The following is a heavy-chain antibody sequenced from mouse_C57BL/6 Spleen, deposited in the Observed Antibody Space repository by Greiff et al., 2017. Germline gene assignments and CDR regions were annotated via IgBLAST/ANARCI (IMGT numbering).Heavy chain of an antibody. CDR2: ISYDGSN. J-gene: IGHJ2*01. V-gene: IGHV3-6*01. CDR1: GYSITSGYY. CDR3: ARDRAGTGMFDY. Sequence: EVKLMESGPGLVKPSQSLSLTCSVTGYSITSGYYWNWIRQFPGNKLEWMGYISYDGSNNYNPSLKNRISITRDTSKNQFFLKLNSVTTEDTATYYCARDRAGTGMFDYWGQGTTLTVSS. D-gene: IGHD3-3*01.